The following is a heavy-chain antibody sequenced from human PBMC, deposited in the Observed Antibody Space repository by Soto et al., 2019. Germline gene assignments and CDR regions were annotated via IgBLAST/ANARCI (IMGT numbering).Heavy chain of an antibody. CDR1: GGTFSSYA. Sequence: QVQLVQSGAEVKKPGSSVKVSCKASGGTFSSYAISWVRQAPGQGLEWMGGIIPIFGTANYAQKFQGRVTITADESTSTAYMELSSLRSEETAVYYCARDPDIVVVPAAIPGRQYYYYYGMDVWGQGTTVTVSS. CDR2: IIPIFGTA. CDR3: ARDPDIVVVPAAIPGRQYYYYYGMDV. V-gene: IGHV1-69*01. J-gene: IGHJ6*02. D-gene: IGHD2-2*01.